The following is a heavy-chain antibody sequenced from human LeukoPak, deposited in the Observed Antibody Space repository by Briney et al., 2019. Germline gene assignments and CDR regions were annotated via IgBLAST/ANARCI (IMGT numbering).Heavy chain of an antibody. CDR1: GFTVSYNY. J-gene: IGHJ4*02. CDR2: IFADGTT. CDR3: AKGESAAATSRVAY. V-gene: IGHV3-53*01. Sequence: GGSLRLSCAASGFTVSYNYMSWVRQAPGKGLEWVSLIFADGTTHYADSVKGRLTISGDNSKNTLYLQMNNLRAEDTAVYYCAKGESAAATSRVAYWGQGTLVTVSS. D-gene: IGHD6-13*01.